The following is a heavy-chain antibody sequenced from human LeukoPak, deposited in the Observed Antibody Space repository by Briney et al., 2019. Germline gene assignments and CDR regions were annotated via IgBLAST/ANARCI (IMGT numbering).Heavy chain of an antibody. D-gene: IGHD3-10*01. V-gene: IGHV4-39*07. CDR3: ARRGPGRGYYYYYMDV. CDR1: GGSISSGGYY. Sequence: SETLSLTCTVSGGSISSGGYYWSWIRQPPGKGLEWIGEINHSGSTNYNPSLKSRVTISVDTSKNQFSLKLSSVTAADTAVYYCARRGPGRGYYYYYMDVWGKGTTVTVSS. CDR2: INHSGST. J-gene: IGHJ6*03.